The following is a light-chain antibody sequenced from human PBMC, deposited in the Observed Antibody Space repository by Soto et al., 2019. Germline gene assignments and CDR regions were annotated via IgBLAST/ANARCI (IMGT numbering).Light chain of an antibody. J-gene: IGKJ4*01. V-gene: IGKV1-27*01. Sequence: DIQLTQSPSSLSASVGDRVTITSRASQAIISYLAWYQQKPGKVPELLIYATSTLQSGAPSRFSGSGSGTDFTLTISSLQPEDVATYYCHKYNHAPTFGGGTKVEIK. CDR2: ATS. CDR3: HKYNHAPT. CDR1: QAIISY.